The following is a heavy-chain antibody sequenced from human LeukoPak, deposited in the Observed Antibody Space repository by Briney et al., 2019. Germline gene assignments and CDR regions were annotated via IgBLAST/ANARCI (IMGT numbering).Heavy chain of an antibody. CDR1: GFTFRRYS. D-gene: IGHD2-15*01. V-gene: IGHV3-21*04. J-gene: IGHJ4*02. CDR3: AKGRSSGGTSYSSFDY. CDR2: ISSSSSYI. Sequence: GRSLRLSCAASGFTFRRYSMNWVSQAPRKGLEWVSSISSSSSYIYYADSVKGRFTISRDNAKNSLYLQMNSLRPEDTAMYYCAKGRSSGGTSYSSFDYWGQGSLVTVSS.